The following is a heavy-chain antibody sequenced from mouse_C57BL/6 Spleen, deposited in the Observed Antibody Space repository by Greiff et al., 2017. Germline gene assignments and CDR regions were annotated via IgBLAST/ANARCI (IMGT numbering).Heavy chain of an antibody. CDR3: ARQNYYGSSYGYFDY. D-gene: IGHD1-1*01. J-gene: IGHJ2*01. Sequence: EVMLVESGGGLVKPGGSLKLSCAASGFTFSSYTMSWVRPTPEKRLEWVATISGGGGNTYYPDSVKGRFTISRDNAKNTLYLQMSSLRSEDTALYYCARQNYYGSSYGYFDYWGQGTTLTVSS. CDR2: ISGGGGNT. V-gene: IGHV5-9*01. CDR1: GFTFSSYT.